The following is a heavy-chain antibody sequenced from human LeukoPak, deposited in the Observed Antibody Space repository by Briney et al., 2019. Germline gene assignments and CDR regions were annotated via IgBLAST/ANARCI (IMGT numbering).Heavy chain of an antibody. D-gene: IGHD6-6*01. Sequence: ASVKVSCKASGYTFIGYYMHWVRQAPGQGLEWMGWINPNSGGTNYAQKFQGRVTMTRDTSISTAYMELSRLRSDDTAVYYCARDYSSSSNYYYYGMDVWGQGTTVTVSS. CDR3: ARDYSSSSNYYYYGMDV. CDR1: GYTFIGYY. CDR2: INPNSGGT. V-gene: IGHV1-2*02. J-gene: IGHJ6*02.